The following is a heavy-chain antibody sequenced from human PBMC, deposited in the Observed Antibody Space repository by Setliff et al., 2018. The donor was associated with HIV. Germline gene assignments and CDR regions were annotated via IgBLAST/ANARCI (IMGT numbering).Heavy chain of an antibody. CDR2: ISSSGTT. CDR3: ARLGRAIDDGGSSLRLDF. J-gene: IGHJ4*02. D-gene: IGHD2-21*01. V-gene: IGHV4-4*09. Sequence: LSLTCVVSDDSFSNYDWTWIRQSPGKALEWIGYISSSGTTTYNPSLRSRVTISIETSNTRFSRRLRSATAAATATYCCARLGRAIDDGGSSLRLDFWGQGMLVTVSS. CDR1: DDSFSNYD.